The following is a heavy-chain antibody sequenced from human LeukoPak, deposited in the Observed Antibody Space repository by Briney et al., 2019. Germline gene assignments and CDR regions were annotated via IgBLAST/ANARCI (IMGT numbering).Heavy chain of an antibody. Sequence: PGGSLRLSCAASGFTFSRYWMHWVRQAPGKGLVWVSCMNTDGSRTDYADSVKGRFTISRDNAKNILYLQMNSLGAEDTAVYSCASDFTGRDDYWGQGTLVTVSS. V-gene: IGHV3-74*01. CDR2: MNTDGSRT. CDR1: GFTFSRYW. CDR3: ASDFTGRDDY. J-gene: IGHJ4*02. D-gene: IGHD2-8*02.